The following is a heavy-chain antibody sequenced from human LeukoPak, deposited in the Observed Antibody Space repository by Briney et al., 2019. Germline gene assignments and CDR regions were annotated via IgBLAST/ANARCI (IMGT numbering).Heavy chain of an antibody. V-gene: IGHV3-23*01. Sequence: GGSLRLSCEASRFSFSAYPMGWVRRAPGKGLEWVSGISASGDVTFHADPVKGRFTISRDNSKNTLYLQMNSLRAEDTAEYYCAKSLLTTASGTGRAFDIWGQGTMVTVSA. CDR3: AKSLLTTASGTGRAFDI. CDR2: ISASGDVT. D-gene: IGHD1-26*01. J-gene: IGHJ3*02. CDR1: RFSFSAYP.